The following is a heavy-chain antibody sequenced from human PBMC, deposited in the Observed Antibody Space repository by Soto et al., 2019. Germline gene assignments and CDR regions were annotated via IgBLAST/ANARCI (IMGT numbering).Heavy chain of an antibody. CDR2: LSGSGGIT. CDR1: GFTFSSYG. J-gene: IGHJ4*02. D-gene: IGHD3-22*01. CDR3: AKAQGYYYDYYFDF. V-gene: IGHV3-23*01. Sequence: VQLLESGGDLVQPGGSLRLSCAASGFTFSSYGMSWVRQAPGKGLEWVSALSGSGGITYYADSVKGRFTISRDNSKNTLYLQMNSLRAEDTAVYYCAKAQGYYYDYYFDFRGQGTLVTVSS.